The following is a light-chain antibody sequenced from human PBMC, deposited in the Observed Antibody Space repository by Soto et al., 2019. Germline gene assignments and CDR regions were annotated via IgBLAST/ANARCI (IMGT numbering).Light chain of an antibody. CDR3: GSYTSTMTNV. Sequence: QSALTQPASVSGSPGQSITISCTGTSSDVGGFNSVSWYQLRPGTARKLILYDVVDRPSGVSYRFSGSKSGNTASLTISGLQAADEADYFCGSYTSTMTNVFGSGTKLTVL. CDR2: DVV. CDR1: SSDVGGFNS. V-gene: IGLV2-14*03. J-gene: IGLJ1*01.